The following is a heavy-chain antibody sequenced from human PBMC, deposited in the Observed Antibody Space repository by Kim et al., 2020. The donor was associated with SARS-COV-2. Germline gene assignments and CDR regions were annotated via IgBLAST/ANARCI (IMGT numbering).Heavy chain of an antibody. D-gene: IGHD3-22*01. CDR2: IWYDGSNK. V-gene: IGHV3-33*01. Sequence: GGSLRLSCAASGFTFSSYGMHWVRQAPGKGLEWVADIWYDGSNKYYADSVKGRFTISRDNSKNTLYLQMNSLRAEDTAVYYCARNRYYYDSSGYYEESYYYGMDVWGQGTTVTVSS. CDR3: ARNRYYYDSSGYYEESYYYGMDV. J-gene: IGHJ6*02. CDR1: GFTFSSYG.